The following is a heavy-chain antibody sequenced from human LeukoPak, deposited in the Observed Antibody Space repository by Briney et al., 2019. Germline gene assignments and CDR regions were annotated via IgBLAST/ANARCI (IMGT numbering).Heavy chain of an antibody. CDR2: INAGNGNT. V-gene: IGHV1-3*01. J-gene: IGHJ4*02. CDR1: GYTFTSYA. D-gene: IGHD1-26*01. CDR3: ARVRGELLLFDY. Sequence: ASVKVSCKASGYTFTSYAMHWVRQAPGQRLEWMGWINAGNGNTKYSQKFQGRVTITRDTSASTAYMELSSLRSEDTAVYYCARVRGELLLFDYWGQGTLVTVSS.